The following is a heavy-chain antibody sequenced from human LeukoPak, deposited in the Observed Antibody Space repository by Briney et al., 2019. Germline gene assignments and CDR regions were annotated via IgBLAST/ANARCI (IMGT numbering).Heavy chain of an antibody. Sequence: PGGSLRLSCAASGFTFSDYYMSWIRQAPGKGLEWVSYISSSGSTIYYADSVKGRFTISRDNAKNSLYLQKNSLRAEDTAVYYCARDLGDFWSGYYFFDYWGQGTLVTVSS. D-gene: IGHD3-3*01. CDR3: ARDLGDFWSGYYFFDY. CDR2: ISSSGSTI. CDR1: GFTFSDYY. J-gene: IGHJ4*02. V-gene: IGHV3-11*01.